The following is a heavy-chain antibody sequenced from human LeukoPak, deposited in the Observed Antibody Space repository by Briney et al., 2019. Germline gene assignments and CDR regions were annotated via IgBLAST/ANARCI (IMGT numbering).Heavy chain of an antibody. J-gene: IGHJ4*02. D-gene: IGHD2-2*01. Sequence: ASVKVSCKASGFTFTSSAVQWVRQARGQRLEWIGWIVVGSGNTNYAQKFQERVTITRDMSTSTAYMELSSLRSKDTAVYYCAAATRAQLLFDYWGQGTLVTVSS. CDR1: GFTFTSSA. V-gene: IGHV1-58*01. CDR3: AAATRAQLLFDY. CDR2: IVVGSGNT.